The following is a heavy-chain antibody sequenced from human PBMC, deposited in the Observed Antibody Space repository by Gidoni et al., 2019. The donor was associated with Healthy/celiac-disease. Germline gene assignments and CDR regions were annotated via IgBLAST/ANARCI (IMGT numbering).Heavy chain of an antibody. J-gene: IGHJ4*02. Sequence: QVQLVESGGGVVQPGRSLRLSCAASGFTFSSYGMHWVRQAPGKGLEWVAVIWYDGSNKYYADSVKGRFTISRDNSKNTLYLQMNSLRAEDTAVYYCARDEIQLWSPFDYWGQGTLVTVSS. D-gene: IGHD5-18*01. V-gene: IGHV3-33*01. CDR3: ARDEIQLWSPFDY. CDR2: IWYDGSNK. CDR1: GFTFSSYG.